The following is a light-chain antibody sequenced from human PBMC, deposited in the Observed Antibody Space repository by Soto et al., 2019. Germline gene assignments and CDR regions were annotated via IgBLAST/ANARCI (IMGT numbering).Light chain of an antibody. CDR3: QQNYSTAT. CDR1: QSISRY. J-gene: IGKJ2*01. Sequence: DIQMTQSPSSLSASVGDRVTITCRASQSISRYLNWYQQKPGKAPKLLTYAASSLQSGVPSRFSDSGSGTYFTITISLLQPDVFANYYGQQNYSTATFGQGTKLEIK. CDR2: AAS. V-gene: IGKV1-39*01.